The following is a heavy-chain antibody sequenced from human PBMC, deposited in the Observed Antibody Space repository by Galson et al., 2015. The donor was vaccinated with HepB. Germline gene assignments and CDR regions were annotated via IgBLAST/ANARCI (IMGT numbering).Heavy chain of an antibody. CDR1: GGTFSSYA. CDR3: ASTSGTYYYDSSGYYYLDY. Sequence: SVKVSCKASGGTFSSYAISWVRQAPGHGLEWMGGIIPIFGTANYAQKFQGRVTITADKSTSTAYMELSSLRSEDTAVYYCASTSGTYYYDSSGYYYLDYWGQGTLVTVSS. J-gene: IGHJ4*02. V-gene: IGHV1-69*06. CDR2: IIPIFGTA. D-gene: IGHD3-22*01.